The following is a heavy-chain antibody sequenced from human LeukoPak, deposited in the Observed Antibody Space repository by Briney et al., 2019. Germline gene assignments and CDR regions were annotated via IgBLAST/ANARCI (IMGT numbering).Heavy chain of an antibody. CDR2: ISYDGSNK. V-gene: IGHV3-30-3*01. CDR3: ARSSGWTFDY. D-gene: IGHD6-19*01. J-gene: IGHJ4*02. Sequence: PGRSLRLSCVASGFTFSSYAMHWVRQAPGKGLEWVAVISYDGSNKYYADSVKGRFTISRDTSKNTLYLQMNSLRAEDTAVYYCARSSGWTFDYWGQGTLVTVSS. CDR1: GFTFSSYA.